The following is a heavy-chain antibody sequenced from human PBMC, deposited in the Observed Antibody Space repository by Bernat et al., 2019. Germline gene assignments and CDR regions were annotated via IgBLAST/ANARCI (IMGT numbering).Heavy chain of an antibody. V-gene: IGHV3-11*06. CDR1: GFTFSDYY. D-gene: IGHD2-2*01. Sequence: QVQLVESGGGLVKPGGSLRLSCAASGFTFSDYYMSWIRQAPGKGLEWVSYISSSSSYTNYADSVKGRFTISRDNAKNSLYLQMNRLRAEDTAVYYCARAGCGYCSSTSCYGGLEYWGQGTLVTVSS. CDR3: ARAGCGYCSSTSCYGGLEY. CDR2: ISSSSSYT. J-gene: IGHJ4*02.